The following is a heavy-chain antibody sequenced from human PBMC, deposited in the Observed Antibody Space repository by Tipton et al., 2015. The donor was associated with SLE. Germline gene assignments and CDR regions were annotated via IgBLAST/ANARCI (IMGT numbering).Heavy chain of an antibody. CDR3: ARDGSSSSYFDY. J-gene: IGHJ4*02. Sequence: QVQLVQSEAEVKKPGASVKVSCKASGYTFTSYYMHWVRQAPGQGLEWMGVINPSAGSTSYAQKFQGRVIMTRDTSTRTAYMELSSLRSEDTAVYYCARDGSSSSYFDYWGQGTLVTVSS. D-gene: IGHD6-13*01. CDR2: INPSAGST. V-gene: IGHV1-46*01. CDR1: GYTFTSYY.